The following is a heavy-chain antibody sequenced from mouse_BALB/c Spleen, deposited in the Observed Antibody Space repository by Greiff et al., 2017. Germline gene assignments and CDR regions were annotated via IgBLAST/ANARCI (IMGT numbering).Heavy chain of an antibody. J-gene: IGHJ1*01. D-gene: IGHD2-4*01. CDR1: GFTFSDYG. V-gene: IGHV5-15*02. Sequence: EVKLVESGGGLVQPGGSRKLSCAASGFTFSDYGMAWVRQAPGKGPEWVAFISNLAYSIYYADTVTGRFTISRENAKNTLYLEMSSPRSEDTAMYYCARESTMITTGYFDVWGAGTTVTVSS. CDR3: ARESTMITTGYFDV. CDR2: ISNLAYSI.